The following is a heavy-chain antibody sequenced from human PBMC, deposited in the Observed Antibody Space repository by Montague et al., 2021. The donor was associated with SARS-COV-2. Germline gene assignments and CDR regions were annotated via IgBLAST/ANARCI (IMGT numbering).Heavy chain of an antibody. CDR2: XDWDDDK. Sequence: PALVKPTQTLTLTCTFSGFSLSTSGMRASWIRQPPGKALEWLARXDWDDDKFYSTSLKTRLTISKDTSKNQVVLTMTNMDPVDTATYYCAWSYYDILTAYYTPFDYWGQGTLVTVSS. V-gene: IGHV2-70*04. D-gene: IGHD3-9*01. CDR3: AWSYYDILTAYYTPFDY. CDR1: GFSLSTSGMR. J-gene: IGHJ4*02.